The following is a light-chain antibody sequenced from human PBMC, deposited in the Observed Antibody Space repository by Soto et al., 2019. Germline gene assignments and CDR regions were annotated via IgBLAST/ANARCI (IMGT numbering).Light chain of an antibody. V-gene: IGKV1-9*01. CDR1: QGISSY. Sequence: IQLTQSPSFLSASVGDRVTITCRASQGISSYLAWYQQKPGKAPNLLIYAASTLQSGVPSRFSGSGSGTEFTLTISSLQPDDFATYYCQQLNNYPFTFGPGTKVDIK. CDR2: AAS. J-gene: IGKJ3*01. CDR3: QQLNNYPFT.